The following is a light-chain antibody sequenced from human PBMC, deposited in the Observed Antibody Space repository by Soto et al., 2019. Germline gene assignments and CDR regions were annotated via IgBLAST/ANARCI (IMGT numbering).Light chain of an antibody. Sequence: EIVLTQSPATLSLSPGERATLSCGASQSISSNSLAWYQQKPGLATRLLIYDASSRATGIPDRFSGSGSETDFTISIIRLDHEAFVVYYCQQYGSSRTFGGGTKVEIK. V-gene: IGKV3D-20*01. J-gene: IGKJ4*01. CDR2: DAS. CDR3: QQYGSSRT. CDR1: QSISSNS.